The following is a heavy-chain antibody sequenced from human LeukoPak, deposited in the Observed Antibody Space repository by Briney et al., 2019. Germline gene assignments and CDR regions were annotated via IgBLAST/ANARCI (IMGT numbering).Heavy chain of an antibody. CDR2: IIPILGIA. V-gene: IGHV1-69*04. CDR3: ARETSYYYDSSGYPLDY. Sequence: SVRVSCKASGGTFSSYAISWVRQAPGQGLEWMGRIIPILGIANYAQKFQGRVTITADKSTSTAYMELSSLRSEDTAVYYCARETSYYYDSSGYPLDYWGQGTLVTVSS. J-gene: IGHJ4*02. D-gene: IGHD3-22*01. CDR1: GGTFSSYA.